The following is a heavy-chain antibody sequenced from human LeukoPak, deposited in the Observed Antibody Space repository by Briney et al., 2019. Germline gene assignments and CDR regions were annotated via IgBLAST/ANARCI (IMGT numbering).Heavy chain of an antibody. CDR1: GFSFNNYW. V-gene: IGHV3-7*05. Sequence: GGSLILSCAVSGFSFNNYWMSWVRQAPGKGLEWVANIKQDGGEKYYVDSVKGRFSVSRDNAKNSLYLQMNSLRAEDTAVYYCARDYDFWGGYLDCWGQGTLVTVSS. D-gene: IGHD3-3*01. CDR2: IKQDGGEK. CDR3: ARDYDFWGGYLDC. J-gene: IGHJ4*02.